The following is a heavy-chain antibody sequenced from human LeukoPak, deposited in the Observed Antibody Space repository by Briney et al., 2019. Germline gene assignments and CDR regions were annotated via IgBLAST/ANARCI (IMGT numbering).Heavy chain of an antibody. CDR2: ISAYNGNT. V-gene: IGHV1-18*01. J-gene: IGHJ1*01. CDR3: ARVDCGGDCYSPGCFQH. CDR1: GYTFTSYG. D-gene: IGHD2-21*02. Sequence: ASVKVSCKTSGYTFTSYGMSWVRQAPRQGLEWMGWISAYNGNTNYAQKFQGRVTMTTDTFMSTAYMELRSLRSDDTAAYYCARVDCGGDCYSPGCFQHWGQGTLVTVSS.